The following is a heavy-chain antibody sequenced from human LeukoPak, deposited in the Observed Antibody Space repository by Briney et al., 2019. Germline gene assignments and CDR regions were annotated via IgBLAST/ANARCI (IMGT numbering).Heavy chain of an antibody. CDR1: GGTFSSYA. V-gene: IGHV1-69*04. CDR3: ARDPAAAADGTDY. D-gene: IGHD6-13*01. J-gene: IGHJ4*02. CDR2: IIPILGIA. Sequence: GSSVKVSCKASGGTFSSYAISWVRQAPGQGLEWMGRIIPILGIANYAQKFQGRVTITADKSTSTAYMELSSLRSEDTAVYYCARDPAAAADGTDYWGQGTLVTVSS.